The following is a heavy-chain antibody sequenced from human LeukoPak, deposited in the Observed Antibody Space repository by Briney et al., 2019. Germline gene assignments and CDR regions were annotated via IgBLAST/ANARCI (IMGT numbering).Heavy chain of an antibody. CDR3: AKDRTNGDDYYDSSGYYFDY. J-gene: IGHJ4*02. D-gene: IGHD3-22*01. CDR2: ISGSGGST. Sequence: PGGSLRLSCAASGFTFSSYAMSWVRQAPGKGLEWVSAISGSGGSTYYADSVKGRFTISRDNSKNTLYLQMNSLRAEDTAVYYCAKDRTNGDDYYDSSGYYFDYWGQGTLVTVSS. V-gene: IGHV3-23*01. CDR1: GFTFSSYA.